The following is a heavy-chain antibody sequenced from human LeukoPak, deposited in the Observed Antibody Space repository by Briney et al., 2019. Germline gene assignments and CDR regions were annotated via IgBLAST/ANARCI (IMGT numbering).Heavy chain of an antibody. CDR1: GFTFSNYK. V-gene: IGHV3-48*03. J-gene: IGHJ4*02. Sequence: GGSLRLSCAASGFTFSNYKMNWVRQAPGKGLEWVSYISSSGSIIYYSDSVKGRFTISRDNAKNSLYLQMNSLRAEDTAVYYCAKVGVGQQLVRGYFDYWGQGTLVTVSS. CDR3: AKVGVGQQLVRGYFDY. D-gene: IGHD6-13*01. CDR2: ISSSGSII.